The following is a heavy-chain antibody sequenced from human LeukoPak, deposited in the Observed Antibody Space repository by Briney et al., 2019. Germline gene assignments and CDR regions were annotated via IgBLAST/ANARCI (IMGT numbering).Heavy chain of an antibody. D-gene: IGHD5-12*01. V-gene: IGHV4-4*07. Sequence: SETLSLTCTVSGGSISSYYWSWIRQPAGKGLEWIGRIYTSGSTKYNPSLKSRVTMSVDTSKNQFSLKLSPVTAADTAVYYCARDGNSGYTFDYWGQGTLVTVSS. CDR3: ARDGNSGYTFDY. CDR2: IYTSGST. J-gene: IGHJ4*02. CDR1: GGSISSYY.